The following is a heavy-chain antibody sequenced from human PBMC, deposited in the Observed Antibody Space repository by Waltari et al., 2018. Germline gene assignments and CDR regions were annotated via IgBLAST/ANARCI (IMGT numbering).Heavy chain of an antibody. V-gene: IGHV3-74*01. D-gene: IGHD2-15*01. J-gene: IGHJ6*03. CDR1: GFSFASGG. CDR2: INKDGSSI. Sequence: EVQLVESGGRLVPPGGSLRIPCAVSGFSFASGGMRWVRQAPGKGLVWVSRINKDGSSISYADSVEGRFTISRDNAKKTLYLQMNSLRAEDTGVYYCAREGPQLSDYMDVWGKGTTVNVSS. CDR3: AREGPQLSDYMDV.